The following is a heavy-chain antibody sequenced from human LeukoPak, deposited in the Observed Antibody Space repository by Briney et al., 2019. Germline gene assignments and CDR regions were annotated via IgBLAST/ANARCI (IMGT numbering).Heavy chain of an antibody. V-gene: IGHV3-15*01. CDR2: IKTKSDGGTT. CDR3: AGDYDHFDV. Sequence: PGGSLRLSCAASGFTFSNAWMNWVRQAPGKGLEWVGRIKTKSDGGTTDYTAPVKGRFTISRDDSKNTLYLQMHSLKIEDTAMYYCAGDYDHFDVWGRGTVVTVS. D-gene: IGHD4-17*01. CDR1: GFTFSNAW. J-gene: IGHJ2*01.